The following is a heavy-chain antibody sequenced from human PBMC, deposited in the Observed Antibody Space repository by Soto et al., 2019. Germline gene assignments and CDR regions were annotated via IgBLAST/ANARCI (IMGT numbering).Heavy chain of an antibody. CDR2: IKQDGSEK. D-gene: IGHD6-13*01. V-gene: IGHV3-7*03. J-gene: IGHJ3*02. CDR3: ARETPFGSSSWYGAFDI. CDR1: GFTFSSYW. Sequence: GGSLRLSCAASGFTFSSYWMSWVRQAPGKGLEWVANIKQDGSEKYYVDSVKGRFTIARDNAKNSLYLQMNSLRAEDTAVYYCARETPFGSSSWYGAFDIWGQGTMVTVSS.